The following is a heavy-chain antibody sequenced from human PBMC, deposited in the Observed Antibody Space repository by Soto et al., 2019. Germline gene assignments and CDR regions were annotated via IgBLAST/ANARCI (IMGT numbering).Heavy chain of an antibody. Sequence: AETLSLTCTVYGGSFSGYYWTWIRQPPGKGLEWIGEINHSGGTNYNPSLKSRVTISIDTSKNQFSLKLRSVIAADTAVYYCARRVDDYVWGRYRLSSYGMDVWGQGTTVTVSS. CDR1: GGSFSGYY. J-gene: IGHJ6*02. CDR3: ARRVDDYVWGRYRLSSYGMDV. V-gene: IGHV4-34*01. D-gene: IGHD3-16*02. CDR2: INHSGGT.